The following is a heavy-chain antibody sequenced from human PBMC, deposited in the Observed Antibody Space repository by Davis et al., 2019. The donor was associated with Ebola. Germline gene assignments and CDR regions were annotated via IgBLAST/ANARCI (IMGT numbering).Heavy chain of an antibody. J-gene: IGHJ4*02. CDR2: ISGSGGTT. Sequence: GESLKISCAASGFTFSTYAMSWVRQAPGKGLEWVSAISGSGGTTYYADSVKGRFTISRDNSKNTLYLQMNSLRDEDTAVYYCARVPLMAAAAHFDYWGQGTLVTVSS. CDR3: ARVPLMAAAAHFDY. V-gene: IGHV3-23*01. D-gene: IGHD6-13*01. CDR1: GFTFSTYA.